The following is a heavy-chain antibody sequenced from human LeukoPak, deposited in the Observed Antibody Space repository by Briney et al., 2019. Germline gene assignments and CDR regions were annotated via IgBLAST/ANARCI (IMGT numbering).Heavy chain of an antibody. D-gene: IGHD5-18*01. CDR3: AKGRYSYGFVDY. Sequence: VGLGGSLRLSCAASGFTFSSYAMSWVRQAPGKGLEWVSAISGSGGSTYYADSVKGRFTISRDNSKNTLYLQMNSLRAEDTAVYYCAKGRYSYGFVDYWGQGTLVTVSS. CDR2: ISGSGGST. CDR1: GFTFSSYA. J-gene: IGHJ4*02. V-gene: IGHV3-23*01.